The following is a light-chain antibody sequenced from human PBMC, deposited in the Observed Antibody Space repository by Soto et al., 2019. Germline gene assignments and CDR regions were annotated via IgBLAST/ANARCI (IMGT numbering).Light chain of an antibody. CDR3: CSYAGSSTSRV. J-gene: IGLJ2*01. CDR1: SSDVGSYNL. Sequence: QSALTQPASVSGSPGQSITISCTGTSSDVGSYNLVSWYQQHPGKAPKLMIYEGSKRPSGVSNRFSGSKSGNTASLTISGLQAEDEADYYCCSYAGSSTSRVFGGGTKLPS. CDR2: EGS. V-gene: IGLV2-23*01.